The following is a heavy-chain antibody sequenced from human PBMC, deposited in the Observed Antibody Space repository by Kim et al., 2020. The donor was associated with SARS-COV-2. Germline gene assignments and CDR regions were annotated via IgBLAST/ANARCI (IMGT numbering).Heavy chain of an antibody. CDR3: ARDHLDY. J-gene: IGHJ4*02. V-gene: IGHV3-21*01. CDR2: SSYI. Sequence: SSYIYYADSVKGRFTISSDNGKNSLYLQMNSLRAEDTAVYYCARDHLDYWGQGTLVTVSS. D-gene: IGHD3-3*02.